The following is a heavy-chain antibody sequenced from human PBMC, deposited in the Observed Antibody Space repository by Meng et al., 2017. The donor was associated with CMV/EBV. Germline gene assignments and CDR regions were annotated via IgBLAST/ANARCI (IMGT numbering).Heavy chain of an antibody. CDR3: ARGRRGSGSYSAY. CDR1: GFPFSSYW. V-gene: IGHV3-74*01. Sequence: GGSLRLSCAASGFPFSSYWMHWVRQAPGKGLVWVSRINSDGSSTSYADSVKGRFTISRDNAKNTLYLQMNSLRAEDTAVYYCARGRRGSGSYSAYWGQGTLVTVSS. D-gene: IGHD1-26*01. J-gene: IGHJ4*02. CDR2: INSDGSST.